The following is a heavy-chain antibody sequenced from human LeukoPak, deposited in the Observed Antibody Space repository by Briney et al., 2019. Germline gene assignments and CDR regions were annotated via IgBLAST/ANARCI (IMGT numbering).Heavy chain of an antibody. CDR3: ARTRYYYNSRSYGAPYYFDY. D-gene: IGHD3-10*01. J-gene: IGHJ4*02. V-gene: IGHV4-59*01. CDR2: IHYTGST. CDR1: GGSISSYY. Sequence: PSETLSLTCTVSGGSISSYYWSWIRQSPGKGLECIGYIHYTGSTNYNPSLKSRVTISVETSKNRFSLKLKSVTAADTAVYYCARTRYYYNSRSYGAPYYFDYWGQGTLVTVSS.